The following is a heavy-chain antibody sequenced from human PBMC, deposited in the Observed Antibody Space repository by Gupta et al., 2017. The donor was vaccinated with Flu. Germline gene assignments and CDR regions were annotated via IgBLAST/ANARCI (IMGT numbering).Heavy chain of an antibody. CDR1: GFNFNKYG. CDR3: AKDWVLAAAQN. D-gene: IGHD2-15*01. Sequence: VQLLESGGGLVQPGGSLRLSCAAAGFNFNKYGMSWVRQAPGQGLEWVSGISVSGICTYYADSVKGRFTISRDNSRNTLFRQLNSLRGEDTAVYYCAKDWVLAAAQNWGQGTLVTVSS. CDR2: ISVSGICT. J-gene: IGHJ4*02. V-gene: IGHV3-23*01.